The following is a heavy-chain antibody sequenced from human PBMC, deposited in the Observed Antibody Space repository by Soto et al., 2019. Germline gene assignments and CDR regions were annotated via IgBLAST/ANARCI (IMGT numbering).Heavy chain of an antibody. CDR2: IYHSGYTRT. D-gene: IGHD6-13*01. CDR3: ASHVTMSGTRGFDD. Sequence: QIHLQQSGPGLVKPSGTLSLNCAVSGGCISGVNWWCWVRQPPGEGLEWIGEIYHSGYTRTNYTPSLKSRVTLSLDEFDTRFSLVLTSATDADPAFYFCASHVTMSGTRGFDDWGQGTLVTASS. CDR1: GGCISGVNW. J-gene: IGHJ4*02. V-gene: IGHV4-4*02.